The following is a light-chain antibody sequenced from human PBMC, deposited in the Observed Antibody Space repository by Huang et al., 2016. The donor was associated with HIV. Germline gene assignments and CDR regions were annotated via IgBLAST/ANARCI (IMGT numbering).Light chain of an antibody. CDR2: GAS. V-gene: IGKV3-15*01. Sequence: EIVMTQSPATLSVAPGARATLSCRASQSVSSNLAWYQQKPGQAPRLLIYGASTRAPGIPARFSGSGSGTEFTLTISSLQSEDFAVYYCQQYNNWPGTFGPGTKVDIK. CDR3: QQYNNWPGT. CDR1: QSVSSN. J-gene: IGKJ3*01.